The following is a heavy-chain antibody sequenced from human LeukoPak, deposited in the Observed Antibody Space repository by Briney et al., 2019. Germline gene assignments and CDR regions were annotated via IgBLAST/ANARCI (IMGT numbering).Heavy chain of an antibody. CDR3: ARGPYSYDSSGAFDI. D-gene: IGHD3-22*01. Sequence: PSETLSLTCTVSGGSISSFYWSWIRQPPGKGLEWIGYIYYSGSTNYNPSLKSRVTISVDTSKNQFSLKLSSVTAADTAVYFCARGPYSYDSSGAFDIWGQGTMVTVSS. J-gene: IGHJ3*02. V-gene: IGHV4-59*08. CDR2: IYYSGST. CDR1: GGSISSFY.